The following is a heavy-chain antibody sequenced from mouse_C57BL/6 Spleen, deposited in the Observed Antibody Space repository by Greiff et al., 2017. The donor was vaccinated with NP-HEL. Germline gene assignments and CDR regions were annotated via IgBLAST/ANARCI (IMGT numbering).Heavy chain of an antibody. CDR3: TRYPIYYGYDGGFAY. D-gene: IGHD2-2*01. CDR2: IYPGNSDT. J-gene: IGHJ3*01. V-gene: IGHV1-5*01. Sequence: EVQLQQSGTVLARPGASVKMSCKTSGYTFTSYWMHWVKQRPGPGLEWIGAIYPGNSDTSYNQKFKGKAKLTAVTSASTAYMELSSLTNEDSAVYYCTRYPIYYGYDGGFAYWGQGTLVTVSA. CDR1: GYTFTSYW.